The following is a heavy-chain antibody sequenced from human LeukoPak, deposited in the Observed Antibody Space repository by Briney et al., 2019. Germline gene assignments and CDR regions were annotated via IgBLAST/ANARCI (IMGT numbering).Heavy chain of an antibody. V-gene: IGHV3-23*01. Sequence: GGSLRLSCAASGFTFSSYAMSWVRQAPGKGLEWVSAISGSGGSTYYADSVKGRFTISRDNSKNTLYLQMNSLRAEDTAVYYCAKDLRSVKYYDFWSGPNAFDIWGQGTMVTVSS. CDR1: GFTFSSYA. D-gene: IGHD3-3*01. CDR3: AKDLRSVKYYDFWSGPNAFDI. CDR2: ISGSGGST. J-gene: IGHJ3*02.